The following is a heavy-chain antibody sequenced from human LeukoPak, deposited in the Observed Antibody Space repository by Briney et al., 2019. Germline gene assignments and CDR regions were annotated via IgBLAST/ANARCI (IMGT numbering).Heavy chain of an antibody. Sequence: GGSLRLSCAASGFTFSDYYMSWIRQAPGKGLEWVSYISSSGSTIYYADSVKGRFTISRDNAKNSLYLQMNSLRAEDTAVYYCARRGTTRKNYYYYMDVWGKGTTVTVSS. CDR3: ARRGTTRKNYYYYMDV. V-gene: IGHV3-11*01. CDR2: ISSSGSTI. J-gene: IGHJ6*03. CDR1: GFTFSDYY. D-gene: IGHD1-1*01.